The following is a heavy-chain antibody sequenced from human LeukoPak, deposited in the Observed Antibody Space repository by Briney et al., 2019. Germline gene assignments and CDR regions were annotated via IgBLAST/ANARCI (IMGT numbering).Heavy chain of an antibody. D-gene: IGHD6-19*01. CDR2: ISGSGGST. CDR3: TRSMAAGSSLWGY. J-gene: IGHJ4*02. V-gene: IGHV3-23*01. Sequence: TGGSLRLSCAASGFTFSSYAMSWVRQAPGKGLEWVSAISGSGGSTYYADSVKGRFTISRDNAKNTLYLQMNSLRSEDTAVYYCTRSMAAGSSLWGYWGQGSLVTVSS. CDR1: GFTFSSYA.